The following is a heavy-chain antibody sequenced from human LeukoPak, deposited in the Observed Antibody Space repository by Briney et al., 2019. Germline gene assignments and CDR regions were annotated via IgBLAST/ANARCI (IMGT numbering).Heavy chain of an antibody. Sequence: TGGSLRLSCAVSGFAVSSNYMAWVRQTPGKGLEWVSVVLRGATTYYADSVKGRFTISRDNSKSTLLLQMNSLRGDDTAVYHCAKGHSDDWYYFDYWGQGALVTVSS. CDR1: GFAVSSNY. D-gene: IGHD3-9*01. CDR3: AKGHSDDWYYFDY. J-gene: IGHJ4*02. V-gene: IGHV3-66*01. CDR2: VLRGATT.